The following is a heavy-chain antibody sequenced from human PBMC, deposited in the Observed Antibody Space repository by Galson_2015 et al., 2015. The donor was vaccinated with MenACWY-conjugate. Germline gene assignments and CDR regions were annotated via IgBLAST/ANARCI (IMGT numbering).Heavy chain of an antibody. V-gene: IGHV3-23*01. CDR3: VKDLVKNYEMLTGYFSD. D-gene: IGHD3-9*01. CDR1: GFPFSSYA. Sequence: SLRLSCAVSGFPFSSYAMTWVRQAPGKGLEWASSISDSGRTTYYADSVQGRFLISRDNSKNKVFLQMNSLRAEDAAAYYCVKDLVKNYEMLTGYFSDWGQGALVTVSS. J-gene: IGHJ4*02. CDR2: ISDSGRTT.